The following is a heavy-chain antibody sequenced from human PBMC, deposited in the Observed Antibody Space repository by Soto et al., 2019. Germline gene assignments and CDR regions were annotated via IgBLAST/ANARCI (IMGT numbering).Heavy chain of an antibody. CDR2: TYYRSKWYN. CDR1: GDSVSSNSAA. V-gene: IGHV6-1*01. CDR3: ARDPGYSSGWYDYFDY. Sequence: SQTLSLTCXISGDSVSSNSAAWNWIRQSPSRGLEWLGRTYYRSKWYNDYAVSVKSRITINPDTSKNQFSLQLNSVTPEDTAVYYCARDPGYSSGWYDYFDYWGQGTLVTVSS. J-gene: IGHJ4*02. D-gene: IGHD6-19*01.